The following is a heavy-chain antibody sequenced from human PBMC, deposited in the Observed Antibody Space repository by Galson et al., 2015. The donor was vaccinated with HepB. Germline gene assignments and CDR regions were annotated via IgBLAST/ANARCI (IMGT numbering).Heavy chain of an antibody. V-gene: IGHV3-30-3*01. Sequence: SLRLSCAASGFTFSSYAMHWVRQAPGKGLEWVALISSDGNNKYYRESVKGRFTIYRDNSENTVFLQMNSLRVEETAVYYCVRDDSKDPSLFDFWGQGTLVTVSS. J-gene: IGHJ4*02. CDR1: GFTFSSYA. CDR3: VRDDSKDPSLFDF. D-gene: IGHD2-15*01. CDR2: ISSDGNNK.